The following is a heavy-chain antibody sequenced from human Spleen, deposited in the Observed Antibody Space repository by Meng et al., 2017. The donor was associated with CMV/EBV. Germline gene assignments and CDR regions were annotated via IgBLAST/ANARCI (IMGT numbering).Heavy chain of an antibody. D-gene: IGHD2-2*01. J-gene: IGHJ5*02. Sequence: SETLSLTCTISAGSISSSSYYWGWIRQPPGKGLEWIGSIYYRGSTYYNPSLKSRVTISVDTSKNQFSLKLSSVIAADTAVYHCVRHVGCSSSSCYGGNWFDPWGQGTLVTVSS. CDR3: VRHVGCSSSSCYGGNWFDP. V-gene: IGHV4-39*01. CDR2: IYYRGST. CDR1: AGSISSSSYY.